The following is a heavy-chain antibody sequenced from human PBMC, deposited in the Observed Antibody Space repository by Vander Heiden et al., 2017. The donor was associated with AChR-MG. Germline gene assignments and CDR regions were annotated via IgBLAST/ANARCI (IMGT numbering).Heavy chain of an antibody. J-gene: IGHJ4*02. Sequence: EVQLVESGGDLVEPGGSLRLSCAVSGLTFRNAWMSWVRQAPGKGLEWIGRVRTKADGGTREYAAPVKGRFTASRDDSENMLYLQMNSLKTEDTGVYYCAVESYYEIRDWGQGTLVTVSS. CDR3: AVESYYEIRD. CDR1: GLTFRNAW. V-gene: IGHV3-15*01. D-gene: IGHD3-16*01. CDR2: VRTKADGGTR.